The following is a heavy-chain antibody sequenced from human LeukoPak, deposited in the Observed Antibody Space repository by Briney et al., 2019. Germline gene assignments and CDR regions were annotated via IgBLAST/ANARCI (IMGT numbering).Heavy chain of an antibody. V-gene: IGHV3-66*01. CDR1: GFTFSTFP. D-gene: IGHD3-22*01. Sequence: TGGSLRLSCAASGFTFSTFPMHWVRQAPGKGLEWVSVIYSGGSTYYADSVKGRFTISRDNSKNTLYLQMNSLRAEDTAVYYCARDGGRYYYDSSGYRGGYWGQGTLVTVSS. CDR3: ARDGGRYYYDSSGYRGGY. CDR2: IYSGGST. J-gene: IGHJ4*02.